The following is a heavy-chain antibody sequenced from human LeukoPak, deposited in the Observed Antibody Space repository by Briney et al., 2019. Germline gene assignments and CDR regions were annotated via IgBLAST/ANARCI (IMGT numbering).Heavy chain of an antibody. Sequence: GGSLRLSCAASGLTFSSHWMHWVRQAPGKGLVWVSRITNDGSSTTYADSVKGRFTISRDNSKNTLYLQMNSLRAEDTAVYYCAKDLGDYGGNSDLNYWGQGTLVTVSS. V-gene: IGHV3-74*01. CDR3: AKDLGDYGGNSDLNY. CDR1: GLTFSSHW. D-gene: IGHD4-23*01. J-gene: IGHJ4*02. CDR2: ITNDGSST.